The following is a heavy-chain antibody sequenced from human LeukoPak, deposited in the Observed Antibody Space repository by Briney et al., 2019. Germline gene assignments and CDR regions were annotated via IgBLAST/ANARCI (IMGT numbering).Heavy chain of an antibody. CDR3: ARERSSTSCYQD. CDR1: GGSISCSSYY. Sequence: SETLSLTCTVSGGSISCSSYYWGWIRQPPGKGLEWIGSICYSGSTYYNPALKSRVTISVDTSKNQFSLKLSSVTAADTAVYNCARERSSTSCYQDWGQGTLATVSS. D-gene: IGHD2-2*01. CDR2: ICYSGST. V-gene: IGHV4-39*07. J-gene: IGHJ4*02.